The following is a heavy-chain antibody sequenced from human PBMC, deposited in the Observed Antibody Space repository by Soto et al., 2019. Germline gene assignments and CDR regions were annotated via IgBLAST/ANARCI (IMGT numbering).Heavy chain of an antibody. D-gene: IGHD3-10*01. CDR2: IYYSGST. V-gene: IGHV4-31*03. Sequence: LSLTCTVSGGSISSGGYYWSWIRQHPGKGLEWIGYIYYSGSTYYNPSLKSRVTISVDTSKNQFSLKLSSVTAADTAVYYCARTYGSGSHYNWFDPWGQGTLVTVST. CDR3: ARTYGSGSHYNWFDP. J-gene: IGHJ5*02. CDR1: GGSISSGGYY.